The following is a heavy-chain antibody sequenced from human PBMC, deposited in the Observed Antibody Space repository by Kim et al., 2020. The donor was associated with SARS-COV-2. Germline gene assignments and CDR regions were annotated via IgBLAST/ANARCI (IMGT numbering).Heavy chain of an antibody. V-gene: IGHV4-39*07. J-gene: IGHJ6*01. CDR2: VYYSGTP. CDR1: GGSIRSSSHW. CDR3: ARVVYDYRSGPKVSYY. D-gene: IGHD3-3*01. Sequence: SQTLSLTCSVSGGSIRSSSHWWGWIRQTPGKGLEWIASVYYSGTPYYNPSLKSRVTISVDTSENKFSLKVWSVTAADTAVYYCARVVYDYRSGPKVSYY.